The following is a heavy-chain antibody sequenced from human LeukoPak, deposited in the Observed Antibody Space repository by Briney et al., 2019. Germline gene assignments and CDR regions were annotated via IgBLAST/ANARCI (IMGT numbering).Heavy chain of an antibody. V-gene: IGHV4-34*01. CDR3: ARGTPNYYGSGSYFY. Sequence: SETLSLTYAVYGGSFSGYYWSWIRQPPGKGLEWIGEINHSGSTNYNPSLKSRVTISVDTSKNQFSLKLSSVTAADTAVYYCARGTPNYYGSGSYFYWGQGTLVTVSS. CDR2: INHSGST. J-gene: IGHJ4*02. D-gene: IGHD3-10*01. CDR1: GGSFSGYY.